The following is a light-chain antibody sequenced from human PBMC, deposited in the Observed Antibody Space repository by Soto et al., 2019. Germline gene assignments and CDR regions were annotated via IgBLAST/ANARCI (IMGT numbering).Light chain of an antibody. V-gene: IGLV2-14*01. CDR3: SSYTSSSTYVV. Sequence: QSVLTQPASVSGSPGQSITISCTGTSSDVGGYNYVSWYQQHPGKAPKLMIYEVSNRPSGVSNRFSGSKSGNTASLTISGLQAEDEADYYCSSYTSSSTYVVFGGGTKLPS. CDR2: EVS. CDR1: SSDVGGYNY. J-gene: IGLJ2*01.